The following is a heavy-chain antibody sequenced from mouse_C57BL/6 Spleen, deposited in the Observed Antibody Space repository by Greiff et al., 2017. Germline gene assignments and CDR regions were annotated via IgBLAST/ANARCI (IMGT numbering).Heavy chain of an antibody. D-gene: IGHD1-1*01. CDR2: IRNKANNHAT. V-gene: IGHV6-6*01. J-gene: IGHJ2*01. Sequence: EVQLVESGGGLVQPGGSMKLSCAASGFTFSDAWMDWVRQSPEKGLEWVAEIRNKANNHATYYAESVKGRFTISRDDSKSSVYLQMNSLRAEDTGIYYCTRQLDYGSSYFDYWGQGTTLTVSS. CDR1: GFTFSDAW. CDR3: TRQLDYGSSYFDY.